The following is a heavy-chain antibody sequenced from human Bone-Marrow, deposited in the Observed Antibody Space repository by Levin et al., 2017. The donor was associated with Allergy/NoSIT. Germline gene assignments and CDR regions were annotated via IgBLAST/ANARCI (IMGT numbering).Heavy chain of an antibody. CDR1: GYTFTSYG. J-gene: IGHJ4*02. CDR3: VRDRWNWNPLDY. Sequence: ASVKVSCKASGYTFTSYGISWVRQAPGQEFEWMGWISGYNGNIKYAENLQGRVTMTTDTSTSTAYMELRSLRFDDTAVYYCVRDRWNWNPLDYWGQGTLITVSS. D-gene: IGHD1-1*01. CDR2: ISGYNGNI. V-gene: IGHV1-18*01.